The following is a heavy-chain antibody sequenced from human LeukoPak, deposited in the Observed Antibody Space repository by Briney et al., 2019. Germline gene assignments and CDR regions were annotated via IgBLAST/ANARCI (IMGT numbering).Heavy chain of an antibody. CDR2: ISYDGNNK. D-gene: IGHD3-10*01. V-gene: IGHV3-30*18. CDR3: AKGYQYYYGSADD. Sequence: GRSLRLSCVASGFTFSTYGMHWVRQAPGKGLEWVAVISYDGNNKYYADSVKGRFTISRDNSKNMVYLQMNSLRAEDTAVYYCAKGYQYYYGSADDWGQGTLVTVSS. CDR1: GFTFSTYG. J-gene: IGHJ4*02.